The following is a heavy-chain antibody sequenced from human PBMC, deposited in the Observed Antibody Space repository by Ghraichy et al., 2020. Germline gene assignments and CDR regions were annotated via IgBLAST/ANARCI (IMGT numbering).Heavy chain of an antibody. J-gene: IGHJ6*02. V-gene: IGHV3-15*01. D-gene: IGHD3-10*01. CDR1: GFTFSNAW. Sequence: GGSLRLSCAASGFTFSNAWMSWVRQAPGKGLEWVGRIKSKTDGGTTDYAAPVKGRFTISRDDSKNTLYLQMNSLKTEDTAVYYCTGWTGYYYYGMDVWGQGTTVTVSS. CDR3: TGWTGYYYYGMDV. CDR2: IKSKTDGGTT.